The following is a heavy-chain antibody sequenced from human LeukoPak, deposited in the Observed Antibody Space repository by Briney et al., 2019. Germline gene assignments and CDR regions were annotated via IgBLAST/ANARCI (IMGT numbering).Heavy chain of an antibody. CDR2: ISSSGSNI. J-gene: IGHJ4*02. V-gene: IGHV3-48*03. D-gene: IGHD6-19*01. Sequence: GGSLRLSCAASGFTFSSYEMNWVRHAPGKGLEWVSYISSSGSNIYYADSVKGRFTISRDNAKNSLYLQMNSLRAEDTAVYYCARVPYSSGPDYWGQGTLVTVSS. CDR1: GFTFSSYE. CDR3: ARVPYSSGPDY.